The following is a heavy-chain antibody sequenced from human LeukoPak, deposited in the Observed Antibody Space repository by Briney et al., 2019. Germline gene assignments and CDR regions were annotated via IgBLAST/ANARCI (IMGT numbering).Heavy chain of an antibody. CDR3: ARVNGGGNAFDI. D-gene: IGHD2-15*01. V-gene: IGHV4-38-2*02. CDR1: GYSISSGYY. J-gene: IGHJ3*02. CDR2: IYHSGST. Sequence: SETLSLTRTVSGYSISSGYYWGWIRQPPGKGLEWIGSIYHSGSTYYNPSLKSRVTISVDTSKNQFSLKLSSVTAADTAVYYCARVNGGGNAFDIWGQGTMVTVSS.